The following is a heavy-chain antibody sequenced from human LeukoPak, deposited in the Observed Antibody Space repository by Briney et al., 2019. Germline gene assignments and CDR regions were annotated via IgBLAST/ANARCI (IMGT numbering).Heavy chain of an antibody. CDR1: GSSGTTNY. D-gene: IGHD3-3*01. CDR2: ISGSGGST. J-gene: IGHJ4*02. V-gene: IGHV3-23*01. CDR3: AKEALITIFGVVMENFDY. Sequence: GGSLRLSCAASGSSGTTNYMSWVRQAPGKGLEWVSAISGSGGSTYYADSVKGRFTISRDNSKNTLYLQMNSLRAEDTAVYYCAKEALITIFGVVMENFDYWGQGTLVTVSS.